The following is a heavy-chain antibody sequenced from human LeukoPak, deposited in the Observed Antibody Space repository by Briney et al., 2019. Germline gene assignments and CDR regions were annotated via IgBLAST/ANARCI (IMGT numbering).Heavy chain of an antibody. V-gene: IGHV3-15*01. D-gene: IGHD6-25*01. Sequence: PGGSLRLSCAASGFTFSNAWMSWVRQAPGKGLEWVGRIKSKTDGGTTDYAAPVKGRFTISRDDSKNTLYLQMNSLKTEDTAVYYCTTARPDYYYYGMDVWGQGTTVTVSS. J-gene: IGHJ6*02. CDR3: TTARPDYYYYGMDV. CDR1: GFTFSNAW. CDR2: IKSKTDGGTT.